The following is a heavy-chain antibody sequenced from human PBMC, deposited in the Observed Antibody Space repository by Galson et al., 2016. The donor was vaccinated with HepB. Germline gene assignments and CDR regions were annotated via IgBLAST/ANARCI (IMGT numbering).Heavy chain of an antibody. Sequence: SLRLSCAASGFSLGSYWMNWARQAPGKGLEWLANIKKDGSEINCVDPVKGRFTISRDNAKNSLFLQMNTLRVEDTAVYYCTREFDLWGRGTQVTVSS. J-gene: IGHJ2*01. V-gene: IGHV3-7*04. CDR3: TREFDL. CDR2: IKKDGSEI. CDR1: GFSLGSYW.